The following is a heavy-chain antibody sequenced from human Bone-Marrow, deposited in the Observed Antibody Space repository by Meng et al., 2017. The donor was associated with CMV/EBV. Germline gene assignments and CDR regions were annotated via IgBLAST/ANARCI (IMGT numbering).Heavy chain of an antibody. CDR2: INEDGSST. V-gene: IGHV3-74*01. Sequence: LSCAASGFTFNIYWMHWVRQAPGKGLVWVSRINEDGSSTTYADSVKGRFTISRDNAKNTVYLQMNSLRAEDTAVYYCVRDWYSNYDYWGQGTLVTVSS. D-gene: IGHD6-13*01. CDR1: GFTFNIYW. CDR3: VRDWYSNYDY. J-gene: IGHJ4*02.